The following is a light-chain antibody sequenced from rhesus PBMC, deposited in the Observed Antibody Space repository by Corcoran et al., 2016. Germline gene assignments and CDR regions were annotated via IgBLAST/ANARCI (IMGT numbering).Light chain of an antibody. J-gene: IGKJ1*01. Sequence: DIQMTQSPSSLSASVGDRVTITCRASQGISNWLAWYQQKPGKAPKLLIYRASNLETGDPSRFSGSGSGTEFTLTISSLQPEDIATNYCQQHDNSPRTFGQGTKVEIK. V-gene: IGKV1-69*01. CDR1: QGISNW. CDR2: RAS. CDR3: QQHDNSPRT.